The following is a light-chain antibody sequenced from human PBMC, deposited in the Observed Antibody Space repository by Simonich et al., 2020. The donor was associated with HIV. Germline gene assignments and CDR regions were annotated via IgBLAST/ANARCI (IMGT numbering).Light chain of an antibody. CDR1: SSDVGGYNY. CDR3: SSYTSSSTLM. J-gene: IGLJ3*02. CDR2: DVS. V-gene: IGLV2-14*01. Sequence: QSALPQPASVSVSPGQSIPISCTGTSSDVGGYNYVFWYQQHPGKAPNIMIFDVSKRPSGVSNRFSASKSGNTASMTISGLQAEDEADYYCSSYTSSSTLMFGGGTKLTVL.